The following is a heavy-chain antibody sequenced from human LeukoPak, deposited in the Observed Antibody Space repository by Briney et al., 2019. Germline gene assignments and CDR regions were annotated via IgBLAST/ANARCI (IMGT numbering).Heavy chain of an antibody. D-gene: IGHD3-10*01. CDR3: ARELWFVNTPGSWFVP. CDR2: SFHSGRS. Sequence: SETLSLTCAVSGDSISSGDYSWSWMRQPSGKGLEWIGCSFHSGRSYYNPTLKSRVTISVDKSKNQFSPRLTSVTAADTAGYYCARELWFVNTPGSWFVPWGQGTLVTVSS. CDR1: GDSISSGDYS. V-gene: IGHV4-30-2*01. J-gene: IGHJ5*02.